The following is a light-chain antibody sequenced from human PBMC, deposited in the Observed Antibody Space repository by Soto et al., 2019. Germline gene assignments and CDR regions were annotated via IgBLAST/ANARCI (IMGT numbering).Light chain of an antibody. CDR1: QDIENY. CDR2: DES. V-gene: IGKV1-33*01. J-gene: IGKJ3*01. Sequence: DIQMTQSPSSLSASVGDRVTITCQASQDIENYLNWYHQKPGKAPRLLIYDESNLEIGVQSRFSGSGSGTDFTFTISLLQPADIETYYCQKYDNFPPFTFGHGTKVEIE. CDR3: QKYDNFPPFT.